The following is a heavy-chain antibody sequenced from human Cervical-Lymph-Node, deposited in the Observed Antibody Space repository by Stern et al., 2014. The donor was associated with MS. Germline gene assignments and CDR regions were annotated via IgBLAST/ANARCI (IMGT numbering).Heavy chain of an antibody. CDR2: INAGNCNT. V-gene: IGHV1-3*01. CDR1: GYTFTSYA. J-gene: IGHJ4*02. D-gene: IGHD6-25*01. Sequence: VQLVQSGAEVKKPGASVKVSCKTSGYTFTSYAMHWVRQAPGQRLEWMGWINAGNCNTKYLQNFQGRVTFTRDTSASTAYMELISLRSEDTAVYYCARGPSGNFDHWGQGTLVIVSS. CDR3: ARGPSGNFDH.